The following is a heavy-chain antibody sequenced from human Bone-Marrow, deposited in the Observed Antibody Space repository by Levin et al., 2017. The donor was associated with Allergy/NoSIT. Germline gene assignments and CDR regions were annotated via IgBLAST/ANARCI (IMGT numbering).Heavy chain of an antibody. CDR1: GGSISSGGYY. D-gene: IGHD4-17*01. Sequence: SETLSLTCTVSGGSISSGGYYWSWIRQHPGKGLEWIGYIYYSGSTYYNPSLKSRVTISVDTSKNQFSLKLSAVTAADTAVYYCARGTRLLASDYVYFDYWGQGTLVTVSS. CDR3: ARGTRLLASDYVYFDY. J-gene: IGHJ4*02. V-gene: IGHV4-31*03. CDR2: IYYSGST.